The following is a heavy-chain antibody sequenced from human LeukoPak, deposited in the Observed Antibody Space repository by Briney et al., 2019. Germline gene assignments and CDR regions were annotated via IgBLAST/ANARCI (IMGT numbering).Heavy chain of an antibody. CDR2: IIPIFGTA. CDR3: ARGRDDSSGYYYGSYDY. CDR1: GGTFSSYA. J-gene: IGHJ4*02. V-gene: IGHV1-69*13. D-gene: IGHD3-22*01. Sequence: GASVKVSCKASGGTFSSYAISWVRQAPGQGLEWMGGIIPIFGTANYAQKFQGRVTITADESTSTAYMELSSLRSEDTAAYYCARGRDDSSGYYYGSYDYWGQGTLVTVSS.